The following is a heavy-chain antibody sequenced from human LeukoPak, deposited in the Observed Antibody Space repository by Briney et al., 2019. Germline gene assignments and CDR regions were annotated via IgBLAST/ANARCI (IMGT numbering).Heavy chain of an antibody. CDR2: ISYDGSNK. J-gene: IGHJ4*02. CDR3: ARDYYGSGSSDY. D-gene: IGHD3-10*01. V-gene: IGHV3-30*04. CDR1: GFTFSSYA. Sequence: GRSLRLSCAASGFTFSSYAMHWVRQAPGKGLEWVAVISYDGSNKYYADSVKGRFTISRDNSNNTLYLQMNSLRAEDTAVYYCARDYYGSGSSDYWGQGTLVTVSS.